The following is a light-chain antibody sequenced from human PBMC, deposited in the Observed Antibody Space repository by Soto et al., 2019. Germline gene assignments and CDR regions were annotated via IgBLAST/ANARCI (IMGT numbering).Light chain of an antibody. J-gene: IGKJ3*01. Sequence: DIQMTQSPSSLSSSVGDRVAITCRASQGISNYLAWYQQKPGKVPKLLIYAASTSQSGVPSRFSGSGSGTDFTLTISSLQPEDVATYYWQKYNSAPYTFGPGTKLDIK. CDR2: AAS. V-gene: IGKV1-27*01. CDR1: QGISNY. CDR3: QKYNSAPYT.